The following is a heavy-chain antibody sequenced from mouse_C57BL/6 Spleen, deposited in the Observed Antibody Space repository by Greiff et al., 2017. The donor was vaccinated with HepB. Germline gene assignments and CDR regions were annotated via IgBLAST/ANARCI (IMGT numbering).Heavy chain of an antibody. V-gene: IGHV1-59*01. J-gene: IGHJ2*01. CDR2: IDPSDSYT. CDR3: AREGGAKGFDY. Sequence: QVQLQQPGAELVRPGNSVKLSCKASGYTFTSYWMHWVKQRPGQGLEWIGVIDPSDSYTNYNQKFKGKATLTVDTSSSTAYMQLSSLTSEDSAVYYCAREGGAKGFDYWGQGTTLTVSS. CDR1: GYTFTSYW.